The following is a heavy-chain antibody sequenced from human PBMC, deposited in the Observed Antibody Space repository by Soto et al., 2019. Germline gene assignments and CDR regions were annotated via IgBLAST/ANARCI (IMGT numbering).Heavy chain of an antibody. Sequence: QLQLQESGSGLVKPSQTLSLTCAVSGGSISSGGYSWSWIRQPPGKGLEWLGYIYHSGSTYYNPSLKSRVTISVDRSKNQVSLKLSSVTAADTAVYYCASGGSYGYYYYYGMDVWGQGTTVTVSS. D-gene: IGHD1-26*01. J-gene: IGHJ6*02. CDR2: IYHSGST. CDR1: GGSISSGGYS. V-gene: IGHV4-30-2*01. CDR3: ASGGSYGYYYYYGMDV.